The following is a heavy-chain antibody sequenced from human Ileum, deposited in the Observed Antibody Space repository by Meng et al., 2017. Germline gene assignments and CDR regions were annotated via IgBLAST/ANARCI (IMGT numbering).Heavy chain of an antibody. Sequence: QLRAPGPGLGQPPEPLPPTGPVSGGSISSYYWSWIRQPAGKGLEWIGRIYTSGSTNYNPSLKSRVTMSVDTSKNQFSLKLSSVTAADTAVYYCARDVVPTVTYYYNWFDPWGQGTLVTVSS. V-gene: IGHV4-4*07. D-gene: IGHD4-17*01. J-gene: IGHJ5*02. CDR2: IYTSGST. CDR1: GGSISSYY. CDR3: ARDVVPTVTYYYNWFDP.